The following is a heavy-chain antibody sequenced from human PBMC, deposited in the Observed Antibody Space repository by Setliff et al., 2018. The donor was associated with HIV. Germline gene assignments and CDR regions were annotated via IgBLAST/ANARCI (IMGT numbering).Heavy chain of an antibody. Sequence: SETLSLTCAVYGGSFMGYYWNWIRQPPGKGLEWSGEINHSGNTNSNPSLKSRVTISVDPSKSQFSLRLNSVTAADTATYYCARGPESVAPRMCAFDIWGQGTMVTVSS. CDR2: INHSGNT. V-gene: IGHV4-34*01. CDR3: ARGPESVAPRMCAFDI. D-gene: IGHD6-6*01. CDR1: GGSFMGYY. J-gene: IGHJ3*02.